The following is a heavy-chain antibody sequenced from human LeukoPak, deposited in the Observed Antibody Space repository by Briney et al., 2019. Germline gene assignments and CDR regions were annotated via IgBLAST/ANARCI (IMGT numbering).Heavy chain of an antibody. CDR2: ISSSSSYI. V-gene: IGHV3-21*01. D-gene: IGHD1-26*01. CDR1: GFTFSSYS. J-gene: IGHJ4*02. Sequence: GGSLRLSCAASGFTFSSYSMNWVRQAPGKGLEWVSSISSSSSYIYYADSVKGRFTISRDNAKNSLYLQMNSLRAEDTAVYCCARDRDSGSYYGYWGQGTLVTVSS. CDR3: ARDRDSGSYYGY.